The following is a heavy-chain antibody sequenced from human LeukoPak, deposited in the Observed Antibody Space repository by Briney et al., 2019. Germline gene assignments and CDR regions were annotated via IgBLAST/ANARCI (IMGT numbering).Heavy chain of an antibody. CDR1: GFSFSIYA. Sequence: PGGSLGLSCAASGFSFSIYAMSWVRQAPGKGLEWVSHFGGSGGTIYYADSVKGRFTISRDNSKNTLYLQMNSLRAEDTAVYYCAKSDCGGDCHLLDYWGQGTLVTVSS. J-gene: IGHJ4*02. CDR2: FGGSGGTI. V-gene: IGHV3-23*01. CDR3: AKSDCGGDCHLLDY. D-gene: IGHD2-21*02.